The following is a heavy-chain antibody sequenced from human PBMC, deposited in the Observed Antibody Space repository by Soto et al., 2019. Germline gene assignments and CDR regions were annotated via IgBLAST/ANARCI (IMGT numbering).Heavy chain of an antibody. CDR1: GFTFSRYA. V-gene: IGHV3-23*01. D-gene: IGHD2-21*02. CDR3: PAVVTANFDY. CDR2: ISGSGGST. J-gene: IGHJ4*02. Sequence: EVQLLESGGRLVQPGGSLRLSCAASGFTFSRYAMSWVRQAPGKGLEWVSAISGSGGSTYYADSVKGRFTISRDNSKNTLYLQMNSLRAEDTAVFYCPAVVTANFDYWGQGTLVTVSS.